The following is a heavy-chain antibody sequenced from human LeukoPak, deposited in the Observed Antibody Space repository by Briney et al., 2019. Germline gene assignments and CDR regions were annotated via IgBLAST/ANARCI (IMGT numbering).Heavy chain of an antibody. D-gene: IGHD3-22*01. CDR3: AGGPQDVRYDSSGYYLDY. Sequence: SETLSLTCTVSGYSISSGYYWGWIRQPPGKGLEWIGSIYHSGSTYYNPSLKSRVTISVDTSKNQFSLKLSSVTAADTAVYYCAGGPQDVRYDSSGYYLDYWGQGTLVTVSS. V-gene: IGHV4-38-2*02. CDR1: GYSISSGYY. CDR2: IYHSGST. J-gene: IGHJ4*02.